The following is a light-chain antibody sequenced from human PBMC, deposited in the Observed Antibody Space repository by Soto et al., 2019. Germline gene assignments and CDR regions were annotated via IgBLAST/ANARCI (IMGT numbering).Light chain of an antibody. CDR1: QGISSY. J-gene: IGKJ5*01. V-gene: IGKV1-9*01. CDR2: ASS. CDR3: QQLNTFPVT. Sequence: DLQLTQSPSFLSASVGDRVTISCRASQGISSYLAWYQQTPGKAPKLLIYASSTLQSGVPSRFSASGSGTEFTLTIGSLQPEDFATYYCQQLNTFPVTFGQGTRLDI.